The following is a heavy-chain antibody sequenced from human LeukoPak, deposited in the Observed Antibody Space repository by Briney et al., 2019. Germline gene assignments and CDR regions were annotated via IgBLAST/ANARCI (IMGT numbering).Heavy chain of an antibody. CDR3: ARQVGTFYYYYGMDV. CDR2: VYYSGST. V-gene: IGHV4-59*08. Sequence: SETLSLTCTVSGGSISSYYWSWIRQPPGKGLEWIGYVYYSGSTNYNPSLKSRVTISVDTSKNQLSLKLSSVTAADTAVYYCARQVGTFYYYYGMDVWGQGTTVTVSS. D-gene: IGHD1-14*01. CDR1: GGSISSYY. J-gene: IGHJ6*02.